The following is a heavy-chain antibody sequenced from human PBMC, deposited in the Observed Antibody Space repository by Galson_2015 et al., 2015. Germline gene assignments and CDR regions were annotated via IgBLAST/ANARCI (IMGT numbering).Heavy chain of an antibody. CDR2: ISYDGSNK. D-gene: IGHD3-9*01. V-gene: IGHV3-30*18. CDR3: AKDGLIGDILTGLGAFDI. J-gene: IGHJ3*02. CDR1: GFTFSSYG. Sequence: SLRLSCAASGFTFSSYGMHWVRQAPGKGLEWVAVISYDGSNKYYADSVKGRFTISKDNSKNTLYLQMNSLRAEDTAVYYCAKDGLIGDILTGLGAFDIWGQGTMVTVS.